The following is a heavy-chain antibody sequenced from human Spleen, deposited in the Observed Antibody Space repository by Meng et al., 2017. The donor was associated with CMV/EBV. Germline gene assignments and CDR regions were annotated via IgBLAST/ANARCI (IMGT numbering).Heavy chain of an antibody. J-gene: IGHJ4*02. CDR2: IIPIFGTA. CDR1: GGTFSSYA. CDR3: ARVQYSGSYLGEFDY. Sequence: SVKVSCKASGGTFSSYAISWVRQAPGQGLEWMGGIIPIFGTAIYAQKFQGRVTITTDESTSTAYMELISLRSDDTAVYYCARVQYSGSYLGEFDYWGQGTLVTVSS. V-gene: IGHV1-69*05. D-gene: IGHD1-26*01.